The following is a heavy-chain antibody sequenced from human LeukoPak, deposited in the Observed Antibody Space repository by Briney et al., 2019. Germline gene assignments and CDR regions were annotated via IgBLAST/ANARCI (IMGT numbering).Heavy chain of an antibody. Sequence: GGSLRLSCAASGFTFSSYWMSWVRQAPGKGLGWVANIKQDGSEKYYVDSVKGRFTISRDNAKNSLYLQMNSLRAEDTAVYYCARELSYSSGWFQYSDYWGQGTLVTVSS. CDR2: IKQDGSEK. J-gene: IGHJ4*02. CDR1: GFTFSSYW. V-gene: IGHV3-7*01. D-gene: IGHD6-19*01. CDR3: ARELSYSSGWFQYSDY.